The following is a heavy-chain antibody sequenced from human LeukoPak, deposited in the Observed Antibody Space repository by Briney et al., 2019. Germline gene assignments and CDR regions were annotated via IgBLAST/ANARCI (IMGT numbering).Heavy chain of an antibody. CDR3: ARDPWGSCNWNGPDY. D-gene: IGHD1-20*01. CDR1: GFTFSSYG. Sequence: GGSLRLSCAASGFTFSSYGMHWVRQAPGKGLEWVAVIWYDGSNKYYADSVKGRFTISRDNPKNTLYLQMNSLRAEDTAVYYCARDPWGSCNWNGPDYWGQGTLVTVSS. J-gene: IGHJ4*02. CDR2: IWYDGSNK. V-gene: IGHV3-33*01.